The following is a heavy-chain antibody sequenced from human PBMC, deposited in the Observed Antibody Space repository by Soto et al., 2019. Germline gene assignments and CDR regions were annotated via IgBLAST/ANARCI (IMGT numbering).Heavy chain of an antibody. J-gene: IGHJ4*02. Sequence: HPGGSLRLSCAASGFTFSSYAMHWVRQAPGKGLEWVAVISYDGSNKYYADSVKGRFTISRDNSKNTLYLQMNSLRAEDTAVYYCARVRGQNQLWTRSLDYWGQGT. D-gene: IGHD5-18*01. CDR2: ISYDGSNK. V-gene: IGHV3-30-3*01. CDR1: GFTFSSYA. CDR3: ARVRGQNQLWTRSLDY.